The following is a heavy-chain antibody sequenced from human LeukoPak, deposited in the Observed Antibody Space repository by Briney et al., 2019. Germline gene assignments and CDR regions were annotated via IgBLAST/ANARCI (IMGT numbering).Heavy chain of an antibody. CDR2: MHYTGNT. V-gene: IGHV4-30-4*01. J-gene: IGHJ5*02. Sequence: AYMHYTGNTYYNSALKSRLTISVDTSKNQFSLRLSFVTAADTAMYYCARHLSGSSWFDPWGQGTLVTVSS. CDR3: ARHLSGSSWFDP. D-gene: IGHD1-26*01.